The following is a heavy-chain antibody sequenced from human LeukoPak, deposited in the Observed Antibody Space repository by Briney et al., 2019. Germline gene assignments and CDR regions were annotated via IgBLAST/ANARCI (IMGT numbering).Heavy chain of an antibody. CDR2: INHSGCT. V-gene: IGHV4-34*01. CDR1: GGSFSGYY. J-gene: IGHJ3*02. Sequence: PSETLSLTCAVYGGSFSGYYWSWIRQPPGKGLEWIGEINHSGCTNYNPSLKSRVTISVDTSKNQFSLKLSSVTAADTAVYYCARVGVLRFLEWSDDAFDIWGQGTMVTVSS. D-gene: IGHD3-3*01. CDR3: ARVGVLRFLEWSDDAFDI.